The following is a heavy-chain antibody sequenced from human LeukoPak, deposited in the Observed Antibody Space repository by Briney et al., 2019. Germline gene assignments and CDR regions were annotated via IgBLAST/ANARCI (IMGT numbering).Heavy chain of an antibody. V-gene: IGHV1-18*01. CDR2: ISAYNGNT. Sequence: GASVKVSCKASGYTFTSYGISWVRQAPGQGLEWMGWISAYNGNTNYAQKLQGRVTMTTDTSTSTAYMELRSLRSDDTAVYYCARAGRYCSSTSCYDSRGIAAAHDYWGQGTLVTVSS. CDR3: ARAGRYCSSTSCYDSRGIAAAHDY. D-gene: IGHD2-2*01. J-gene: IGHJ4*02. CDR1: GYTFTSYG.